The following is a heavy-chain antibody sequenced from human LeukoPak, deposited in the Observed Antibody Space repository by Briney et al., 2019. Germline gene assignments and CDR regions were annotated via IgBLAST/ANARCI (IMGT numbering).Heavy chain of an antibody. J-gene: IGHJ6*03. CDR2: MNPNSGNT. CDR3: ARLVEGTVTTLWSYYMDV. Sequence: GASVKVSCKASGYTFTSYDINWVRQATGQGLEWMGWMNPNSGNTGYAQKFQGRVTMTRNTSISTAYMELSSLRSEDTAVYYCARLVEGTVTTLWSYYMDVWGKGTTVTISS. D-gene: IGHD4-17*01. V-gene: IGHV1-8*01. CDR1: GYTFTSYD.